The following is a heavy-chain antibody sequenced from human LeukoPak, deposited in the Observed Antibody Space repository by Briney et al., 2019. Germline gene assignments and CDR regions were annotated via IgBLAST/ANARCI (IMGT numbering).Heavy chain of an antibody. CDR3: ARLLTMVLVPDHRGDAFDI. Sequence: SETLSLTCTVSGGSISGYRYHWGWVRQPPGKGLEWIGNIYYSGNTYYNPSLKSRVTISVDTSKSQFSLKLTSVTTADTAVYYSARLLTMVLVPDHRGDAFDIWGQGTMVTVSS. J-gene: IGHJ3*02. V-gene: IGHV4-39*01. D-gene: IGHD3-10*01. CDR2: IYYSGNT. CDR1: GGSISGYRYH.